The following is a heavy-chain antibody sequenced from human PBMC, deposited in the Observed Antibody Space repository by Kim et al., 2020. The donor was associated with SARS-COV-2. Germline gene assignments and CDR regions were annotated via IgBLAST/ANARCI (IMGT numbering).Heavy chain of an antibody. V-gene: IGHV4-31*03. CDR1: GGSISSGGYY. CDR3: ARAMGITLFGVVIVNWFDP. J-gene: IGHJ5*02. Sequence: SETLSLTCTVSGGSISSGGYYWSWIRQHPGKGLEWIGYIYYSGSTYYNPSLKSRVTISVDTSKHQFSLKLSSVTAADTAVYYCARAMGITLFGVVIVNWFDPWGQGTLVTVSS. CDR2: IYYSGST. D-gene: IGHD3-3*01.